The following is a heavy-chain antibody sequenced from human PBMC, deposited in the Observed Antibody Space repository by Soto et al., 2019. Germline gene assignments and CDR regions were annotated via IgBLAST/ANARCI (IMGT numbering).Heavy chain of an antibody. CDR3: ANDRPFASGGPRAF. CDR2: SKSKPDGGTR. J-gene: IGHJ4*02. D-gene: IGHD3-16*01. Sequence: EVQVVESGVVLVKHRQSLRLSCADSALTFTNAWTTWVRQAPGKGLEWVGHSKSKPDGGTRDYGASVKGRFIISRDASKVTLDLDLNSLKSEDTAVYYCANDRPFASGGPRAFWGQGAQVIVSS. V-gene: IGHV3-15*01. CDR1: ALTFTNAW.